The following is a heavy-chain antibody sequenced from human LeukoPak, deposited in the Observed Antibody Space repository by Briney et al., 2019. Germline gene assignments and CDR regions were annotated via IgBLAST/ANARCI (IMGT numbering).Heavy chain of an antibody. J-gene: IGHJ6*03. CDR3: AKQGRDWLRDYYYYMDV. CDR2: IGGRGGST. D-gene: IGHD3-9*01. CDR1: GFTFSSYA. Sequence: GGSLRLSCGASGFTFSSYAMSWVRQAPGKGLEWVSTIGGRGGSTYYADSVKGRFTISRDNSKNTLYLQMNSLRAEDTAVYYCAKQGRDWLRDYYYYMDVWGKGTTVTISS. V-gene: IGHV3-23*01.